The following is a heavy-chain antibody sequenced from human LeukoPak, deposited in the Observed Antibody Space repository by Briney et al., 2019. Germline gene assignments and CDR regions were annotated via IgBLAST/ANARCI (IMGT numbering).Heavy chain of an antibody. CDR3: TGVSRSSWYDY. J-gene: IGHJ4*02. CDR1: GFTFSNAW. Sequence: GGSLRLSCAASGFTFSNAWMSWVRQAPGKGLEWVGRIKSKTNGGTPDYAAPVKGRYTISRDDSKNTLYLQMNSLKTEDTAVYYCTGVSRSSWYDYWGQGTLVTVSS. CDR2: IKSKTNGGTP. D-gene: IGHD6-13*01. V-gene: IGHV3-15*01.